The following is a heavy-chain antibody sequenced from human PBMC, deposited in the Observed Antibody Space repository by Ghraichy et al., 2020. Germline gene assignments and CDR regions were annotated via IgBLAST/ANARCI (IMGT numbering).Heavy chain of an antibody. Sequence: SETLYLTCAVYGGSFSGYYWSWIRQPPGKGLEWIGEINHSGSTNYNPSLKSRVTISVDTSKNQFSLKLSSVTAADTAVYYCARERAPRYCSGGSCSWYFDLWGRGTLVTVSS. CDR2: INHSGST. J-gene: IGHJ2*01. CDR1: GGSFSGYY. CDR3: ARERAPRYCSGGSCSWYFDL. V-gene: IGHV4-34*01. D-gene: IGHD2-15*01.